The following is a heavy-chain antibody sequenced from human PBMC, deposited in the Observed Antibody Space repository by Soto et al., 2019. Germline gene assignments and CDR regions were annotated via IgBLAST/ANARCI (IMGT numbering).Heavy chain of an antibody. V-gene: IGHV3-53*01. CDR2: IYSGGST. CDR3: ARDPGSIAVACTI. D-gene: IGHD6-19*01. J-gene: IGHJ4*02. Sequence: ELQLVESGGGLIQPGGSLRLSCAASGFSVSSNYMSWVRQAPGKGLEWVSVIYSGGSTHYADSVEGRFTISRDISKNTLYLQMNSLRAEDTAVYYCARDPGSIAVACTIWGQGTLVTVSS. CDR1: GFSVSSNY.